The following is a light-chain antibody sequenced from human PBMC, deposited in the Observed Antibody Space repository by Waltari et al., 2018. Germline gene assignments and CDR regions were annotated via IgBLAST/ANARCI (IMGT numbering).Light chain of an antibody. CDR2: LNSDGSH. J-gene: IGLJ2*01. CDR3: QTWGTVL. CDR1: SGHSPYA. V-gene: IGLV4-69*01. Sequence: QLVLTQSPSASASLGASVKLTCTLSSGHSPYAIAWHPQQPGKGPRYLMKLNSDGSHSKGDGSPDRFSGSSSGAERYLTISSLQFEDEADYYCQTWGTVLFGGGTRLTVL.